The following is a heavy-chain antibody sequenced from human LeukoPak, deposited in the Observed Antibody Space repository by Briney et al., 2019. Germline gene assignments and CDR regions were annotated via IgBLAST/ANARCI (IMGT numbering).Heavy chain of an antibody. D-gene: IGHD6-13*01. CDR1: GFTFDDYA. Sequence: GRSLRLSCAASGFTFDDYAMHWVRQALGKGPEWVSGIGWNSGGIVYADSVKGRFTISRDNAKNSLYLQMNSLGAEDTAFYYCVKVTAAGFVDHWGQGTLVTVSS. V-gene: IGHV3-9*01. CDR3: VKVTAAGFVDH. CDR2: IGWNSGGI. J-gene: IGHJ4*02.